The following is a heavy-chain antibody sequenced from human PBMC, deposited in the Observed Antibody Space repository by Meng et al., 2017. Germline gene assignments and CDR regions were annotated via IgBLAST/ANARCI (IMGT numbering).Heavy chain of an antibody. CDR1: GGAFSGYD. CDR2: INHSGST. V-gene: IGHV4-34*01. D-gene: IGHD6-19*01. CDR3: ARDSSGWYEKYYFDY. J-gene: IGHJ4*02. Sequence: QVQRQHGGAGLLKPSETLSLTCAVYGGAFSGYDWSWIRQPPGKGLEWIGEINHSGSTNYNPSLKSRVTISVDTSKNQFSLKLSSVTAADTAVYYCARDSSGWYEKYYFDYWGQGTLVTVSS.